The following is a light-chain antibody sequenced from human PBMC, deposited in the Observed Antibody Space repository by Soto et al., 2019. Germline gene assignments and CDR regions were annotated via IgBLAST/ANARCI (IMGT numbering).Light chain of an antibody. Sequence: TQSQATVAVSPWDRATLSFKSSQSISGNYFAMYQQKPGQAPRRLIYRASSRAPGIPDRFSGSGSGTDFTLTTSRMEPEDSAVYYCQLYDNLPPLTFGGGTKVDIK. V-gene: IGKV3-20*01. CDR1: QSISGNY. J-gene: IGKJ4*01. CDR3: QLYDNLPPLT. CDR2: RAS.